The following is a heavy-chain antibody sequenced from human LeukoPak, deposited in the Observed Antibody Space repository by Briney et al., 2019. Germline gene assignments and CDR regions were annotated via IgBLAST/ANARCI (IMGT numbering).Heavy chain of an antibody. J-gene: IGHJ5*02. CDR2: IYYSGST. CDR3: ARPGTYYYGSGSYHRGYNWFDP. CDR1: GGSISSSSYY. D-gene: IGHD3-10*01. Sequence: SETLSLTCTVSGGSISSSSYYWGWIRQPPGQGLEWIGSIYYSGSTYYNPSLKSRVTISVDTSKNQFSLKLSSVTAADTAVYYCARPGTYYYGSGSYHRGYNWFDPWGQGTLVTVSS. V-gene: IGHV4-39*01.